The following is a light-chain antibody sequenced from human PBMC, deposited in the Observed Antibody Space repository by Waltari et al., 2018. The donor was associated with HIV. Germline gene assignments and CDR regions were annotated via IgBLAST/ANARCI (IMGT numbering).Light chain of an antibody. J-gene: IGLJ3*02. CDR3: YSTESSGTHRV. Sequence: SYELTQPPSVSVSPGQTARITCSGDTLPKKYAHWYQQKSGQAPVLVICEDIKRPSGIPERFSGSSSGTVAILTISGAQVEDEADYYCYSTESSGTHRVFGGGTKLTVL. CDR2: EDI. V-gene: IGLV3-10*01. CDR1: TLPKKY.